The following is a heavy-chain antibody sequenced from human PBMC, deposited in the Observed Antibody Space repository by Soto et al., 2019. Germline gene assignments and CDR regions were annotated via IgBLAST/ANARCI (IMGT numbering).Heavy chain of an antibody. J-gene: IGHJ6*03. Sequence: SETLSLICAVYGGSFSGYYWSWIRQPPGKGLEWIGEINHSGSTNYNPSLKSRVTISVDTSKNQFSLKLSSVTAADTAVYYCARGRGVTMAYYYYYYMDVWGKGTTVTVSS. V-gene: IGHV4-34*01. D-gene: IGHD4-17*01. CDR1: GGSFSGYY. CDR3: ARGRGVTMAYYYYYYMDV. CDR2: INHSGST.